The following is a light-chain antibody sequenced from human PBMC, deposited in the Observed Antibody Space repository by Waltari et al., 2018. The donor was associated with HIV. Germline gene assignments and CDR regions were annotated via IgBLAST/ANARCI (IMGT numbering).Light chain of an antibody. CDR1: SSDVGSSNL. Sequence: QSALTQPASVSGSPGQSIPIPCTGTSSDVGSSNLVSWYQQHPGKAPKLMIYEVSKWPSGVSNRFSGSKSGNTASLTISGLQAEDEADYYCCSYAGSSTFYVFGTGTKVTVL. CDR2: EVS. CDR3: CSYAGSSTFYV. J-gene: IGLJ1*01. V-gene: IGLV2-23*02.